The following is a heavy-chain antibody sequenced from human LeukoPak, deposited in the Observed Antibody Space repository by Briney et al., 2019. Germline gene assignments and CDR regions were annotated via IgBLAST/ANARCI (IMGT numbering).Heavy chain of an antibody. D-gene: IGHD5-12*01. V-gene: IGHV3-21*01. CDR3: ARDNGYVDLNAFDI. CDR1: GFTFSSYS. J-gene: IGHJ3*02. CDR2: ISSSSSYI. Sequence: GGSLRLSCAASGFTFSSYSMNWVRQAPGKGLEWVSSISSSSSYIYYADSVKGRFTISRNNAKNSLYLQMNSLRAEDTAVYYCARDNGYVDLNAFDIWGQGTMVTVSS.